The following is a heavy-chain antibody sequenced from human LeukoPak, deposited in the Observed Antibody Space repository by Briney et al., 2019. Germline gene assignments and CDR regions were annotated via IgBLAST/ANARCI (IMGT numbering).Heavy chain of an antibody. CDR3: ARGIAVAGPPLNFDY. CDR2: IYYSGST. CDR1: GGSFSGYY. Sequence: PSETLSLTCAVFGGSFSGYYWSWIRQPPGKGLEWIGSIYYSGSTYYNPSLKSRVTISVDTSKNQFSLKLSSVTAADTAVYYCARGIAVAGPPLNFDYWGQGTLVTVSS. J-gene: IGHJ4*02. D-gene: IGHD6-19*01. V-gene: IGHV4-34*01.